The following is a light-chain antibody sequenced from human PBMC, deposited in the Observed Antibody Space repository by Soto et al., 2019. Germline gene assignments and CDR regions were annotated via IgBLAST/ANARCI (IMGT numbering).Light chain of an antibody. V-gene: IGKV1-12*01. Sequence: DIPMTQSPSSVSASVGARVTITCRASQDISRWLAWYQQKPGKAHKLLIYGASNLQSGVPSRFSGSGSGTDFTLTISSLQPEDFATYECQQATRFPVSCGGGTKVEIK. J-gene: IGKJ4*01. CDR3: QQATRFPVS. CDR1: QDISRW. CDR2: GAS.